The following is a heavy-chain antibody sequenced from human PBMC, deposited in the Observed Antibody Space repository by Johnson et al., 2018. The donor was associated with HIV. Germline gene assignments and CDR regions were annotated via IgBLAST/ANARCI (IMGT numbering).Heavy chain of an antibody. J-gene: IGHJ3*02. CDR2: IKSKTDGGTT. Sequence: EQLVESGGGLVQPGGSLRLSCAASGFTFSNAWMSWVRQAPGKGLEWVGRIKSKTDGGTTDYAAPVKGRFTVSRDDSKNTLYLQMNSLKTEDTAVYYCTTDSGGYAFDIWGQGTMVTVSS. CDR3: TTDSGGYAFDI. V-gene: IGHV3-15*01. CDR1: GFTFSNAW.